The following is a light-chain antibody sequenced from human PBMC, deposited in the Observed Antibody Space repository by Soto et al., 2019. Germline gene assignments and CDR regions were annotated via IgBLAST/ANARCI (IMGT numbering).Light chain of an antibody. V-gene: IGKV2-28*01. Sequence: DIVMTQSPLSLPVTPGEPASISCRSSQSLLHSNGYNYLDWYLQKPGQSPQLLIYLGSNRASGVPDRFSGSGSATDFTLKISRVEAEDVAVYYCMQALQTPITFGGGTKVEIK. CDR1: QSLLHSNGYNY. CDR3: MQALQTPIT. J-gene: IGKJ4*01. CDR2: LGS.